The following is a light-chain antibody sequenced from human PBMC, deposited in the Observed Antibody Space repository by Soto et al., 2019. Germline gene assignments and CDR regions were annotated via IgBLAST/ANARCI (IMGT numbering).Light chain of an antibody. Sequence: QSVLTQPPSVSGAPGQRVTISCTGSSSNIGAGYDVHWYQQLPGTAPKLLIYGNSKRPSVVPDRFSGSKSGTSASLAITGVQAEEEADYYCQSYDSSLSGSVFGGGTKLTVL. CDR3: QSYDSSLSGSV. CDR1: SSNIGAGYD. CDR2: GNS. V-gene: IGLV1-40*01. J-gene: IGLJ2*01.